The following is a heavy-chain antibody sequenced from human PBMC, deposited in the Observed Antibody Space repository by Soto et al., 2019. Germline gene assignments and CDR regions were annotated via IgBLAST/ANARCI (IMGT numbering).Heavy chain of an antibody. CDR1: GGTFSSYA. CDR2: IIPILGIA. V-gene: IGHV1-69*10. J-gene: IGHJ4*02. D-gene: IGHD3-16*01. CDR3: ASAPRSDGYFDY. Sequence: ASVKVSCKASGGTFSSYAISWVRQAPGQGLEWMGGIIPILGIANYAQKFQGRFTITADKSTNTAYMGLSSLRAEDTAVYYCASAPRSDGYFDYWGQGTLVTVSS.